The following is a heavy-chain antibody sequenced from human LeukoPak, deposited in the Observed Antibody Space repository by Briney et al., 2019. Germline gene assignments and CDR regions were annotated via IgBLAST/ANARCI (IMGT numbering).Heavy chain of an antibody. V-gene: IGHV4-34*01. CDR3: ASRYSSSWRGRFDY. CDR1: GGSFSGYY. Sequence: SETLSLTCAVYGGSFSGYYWSWIRQPPGKGLEWIGEINHSGSTNYNPSLKSRVTISVDTSKNQFSLKLSSVTAADTAVYYCASRYSSSWRGRFDYWGQGTLVTVSS. D-gene: IGHD6-13*01. J-gene: IGHJ4*02. CDR2: INHSGST.